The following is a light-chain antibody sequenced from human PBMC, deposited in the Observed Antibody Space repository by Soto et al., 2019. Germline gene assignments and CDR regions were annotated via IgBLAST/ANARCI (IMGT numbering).Light chain of an antibody. Sequence: DIVMTQSPDSLAVSLGERATINCKSSQSALDTSNNKNYVAWYQQKPGQPPKLLIYWASTRESGVPDRFSGSGSGTDFTLTISSLQAEDVAVYSCQQYYTTPRTFGQGTKVDIK. CDR1: QSALDTSNNKNY. J-gene: IGKJ1*01. CDR2: WAS. CDR3: QQYYTTPRT. V-gene: IGKV4-1*01.